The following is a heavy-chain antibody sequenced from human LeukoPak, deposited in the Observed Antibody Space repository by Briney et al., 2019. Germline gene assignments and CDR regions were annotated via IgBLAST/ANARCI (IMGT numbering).Heavy chain of an antibody. D-gene: IGHD6-13*01. Sequence: GGSLRLSCAASGFTVSSNYMSWVRQAPGKGLEWVSVIYSGGSTYYADSVKGRFTISRDNSKNTLYLQMNSLRAEDTAVYYCARGGRSSWYEGGAFDIWGQGTMVTVSS. J-gene: IGHJ3*02. V-gene: IGHV3-53*01. CDR2: IYSGGST. CDR3: ARGGRSSWYEGGAFDI. CDR1: GFTVSSNY.